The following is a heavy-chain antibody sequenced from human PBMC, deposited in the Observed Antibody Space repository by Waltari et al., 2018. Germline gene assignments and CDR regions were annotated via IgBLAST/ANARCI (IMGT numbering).Heavy chain of an antibody. Sequence: QVQLQESGPGLVKPSETLSLTCAVSGYSISSGYYWGCIRQPPGKGLEWIGSIYHSGSTYYNPSLKSRVTISVDTSKNQFSRKRSAVTAADTAVYYCARLGELRAFDYWGQGTLVTVSS. CDR3: ARLGELRAFDY. D-gene: IGHD1-26*01. J-gene: IGHJ4*02. V-gene: IGHV4-38-2*01. CDR2: IYHSGST. CDR1: GYSISSGYY.